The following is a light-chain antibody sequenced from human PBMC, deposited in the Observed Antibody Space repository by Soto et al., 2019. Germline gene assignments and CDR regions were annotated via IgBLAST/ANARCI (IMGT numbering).Light chain of an antibody. V-gene: IGKV1-12*01. CDR2: AAS. J-gene: IGKJ3*01. CDR3: QQANSFPFT. Sequence: DIQLPKFPSSVLASLGARATLPCGRSRGFTAWLAWYQQKPGKAPKLLIYAASSLQSGVPSRFSGSGSGTDFTLTISSLQPEDFATYYCQQANSFPFTFGPGTKVDIK. CDR1: RGFTAW.